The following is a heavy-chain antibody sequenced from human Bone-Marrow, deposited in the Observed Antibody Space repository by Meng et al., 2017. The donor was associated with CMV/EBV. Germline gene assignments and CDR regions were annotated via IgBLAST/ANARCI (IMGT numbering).Heavy chain of an antibody. D-gene: IGHD1-1*01. CDR3: ARDQQLDPLY. J-gene: IGHJ4*02. CDR1: GYTFIVNY. CDR2: INPNSGDT. Sequence: ASVKVSCKASGYTFIVNYIHWVRQAPGQGLEWMGWINPNSGDTTYEQKFQGRVTMTRDTSISTAYMELTSLTSDDTAVYYCARDQQLDPLYWVQGTLVTVSS. V-gene: IGHV1-2*02.